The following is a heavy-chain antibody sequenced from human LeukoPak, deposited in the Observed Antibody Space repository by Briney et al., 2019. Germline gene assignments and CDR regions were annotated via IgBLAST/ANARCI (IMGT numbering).Heavy chain of an antibody. CDR2: ISSDGSST. CDR3: ARVGGSSTWYIDS. V-gene: IGHV3-74*01. D-gene: IGHD6-13*01. CDR1: GFTFSSYW. J-gene: IGHJ4*02. Sequence: PGGSLRLSCAASGFTFSSYWMHWVRQAPGKGLVWVSRISSDGSSTSYADSVKGRFTISRDNAKNTLYMQMNSLRAEDTAVYYCARVGGSSTWYIDSWGQGTLVTVSS.